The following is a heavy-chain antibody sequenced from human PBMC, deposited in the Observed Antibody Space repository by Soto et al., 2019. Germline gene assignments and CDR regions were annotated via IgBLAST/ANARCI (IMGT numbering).Heavy chain of an antibody. CDR1: DGSISSYY. V-gene: IGHV4-59*01. CDR3: ARASDYFDY. Sequence: TETLSLTFTVPDGSISSYYWSWIRQPPGKGLEWIGYIYYSGSTNYNPSLKSRVTISVDTSKNQFSLKLSSVTAADTAVYYCARASDYFDYWGQGTLVTVSS. CDR2: IYYSGST. J-gene: IGHJ4*02.